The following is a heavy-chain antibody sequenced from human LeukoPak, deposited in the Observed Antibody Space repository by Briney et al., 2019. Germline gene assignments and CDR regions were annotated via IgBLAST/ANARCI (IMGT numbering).Heavy chain of an antibody. V-gene: IGHV1-2*02. D-gene: IGHD3-9*01. CDR1: GYTFTDYC. CDR2: INLNSGDT. J-gene: IGHJ5*02. Sequence: ASVKVSCKASGYTFTDYCIHWVRQAPGQGLEWMGWINLNSGDTYYAQNFQDRVTMTGDTSISTAYLELSSLRSDDTAVFYCARSYFDVLTNYYMWLAPWGQGTLVTVSS. CDR3: ARSYFDVLTNYYMWLAP.